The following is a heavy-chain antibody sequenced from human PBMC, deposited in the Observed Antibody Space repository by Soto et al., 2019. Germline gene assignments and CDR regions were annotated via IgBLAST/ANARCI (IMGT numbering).Heavy chain of an antibody. J-gene: IGHJ6*02. V-gene: IGHV1-18*01. CDR3: ARSQNDYYYYGMDV. CDR2: ISAYNGNT. Sequence: ASVKVSCKSSGYTFTSYGISWVRQAPGQGLEWMGWISAYNGNTKYAQKFQGRVTITADESTSTAYMELSSLRSEDTAVYYCARSQNDYYYYGMDVWGQGTTVTVSS. CDR1: GYTFTSYG.